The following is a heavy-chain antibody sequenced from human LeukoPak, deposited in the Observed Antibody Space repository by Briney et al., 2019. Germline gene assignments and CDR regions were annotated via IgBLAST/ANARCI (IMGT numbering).Heavy chain of an antibody. Sequence: QSGGSLRLSCAASGFTFSSYAMSWSRQAPGKGLEWASPISGSGGSTYYADSVKGRFTISRDNSKNTLYLQMNSLRAEDTAVYYCAKDRDYYDSSGLFDYWGQGTLVTVSS. J-gene: IGHJ4*02. CDR2: ISGSGGST. D-gene: IGHD3-22*01. CDR1: GFTFSSYA. CDR3: AKDRDYYDSSGLFDY. V-gene: IGHV3-23*01.